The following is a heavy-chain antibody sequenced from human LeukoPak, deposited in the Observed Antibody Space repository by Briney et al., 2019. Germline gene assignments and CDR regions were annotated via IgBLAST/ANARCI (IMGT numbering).Heavy chain of an antibody. D-gene: IGHD3-10*01. J-gene: IGHJ3*02. CDR2: IYPVDSDT. Sequence: GESLKISCKGSGYSFTSYWIGWVRQMPGKGLEWMGIIYPVDSDTRYSPSFQGQVTISADKSISTAYLQWSSLKASDTAMYYCARQRERITMVRSDAFDIWGQGTMVTVSS. CDR1: GYSFTSYW. V-gene: IGHV5-51*01. CDR3: ARQRERITMVRSDAFDI.